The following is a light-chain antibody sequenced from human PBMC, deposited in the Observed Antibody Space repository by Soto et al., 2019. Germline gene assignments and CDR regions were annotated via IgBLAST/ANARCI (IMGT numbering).Light chain of an antibody. CDR2: ATS. Sequence: DIQMPQSPSSLSASVGDSVTITCRASQNINTYLNWYRQKPGTAPKLLIYATSILQSGVPSRFSATGSGTDFTLTISSLQREDFATSYCQQGYTAPRTFGQGTKLEIK. J-gene: IGKJ2*02. V-gene: IGKV1-39*01. CDR3: QQGYTAPRT. CDR1: QNINTY.